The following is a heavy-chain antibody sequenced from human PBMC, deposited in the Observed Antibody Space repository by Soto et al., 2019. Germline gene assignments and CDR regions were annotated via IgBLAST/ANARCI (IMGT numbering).Heavy chain of an antibody. CDR3: ARRNADTAIGQYGMDV. J-gene: IGHJ6*02. Sequence: SETLSLTCAVSGGSISSSNWWSWVRQPPGKGLEWIGEIYHSGSTNYNPSLKSRVTISVDKSKDQFSLKLSSVTAADTAVYYCARRNADTAIGQYGMDVWGQGTTVTVSS. V-gene: IGHV4-4*02. CDR2: IYHSGST. CDR1: GGSISSSNW. D-gene: IGHD5-18*01.